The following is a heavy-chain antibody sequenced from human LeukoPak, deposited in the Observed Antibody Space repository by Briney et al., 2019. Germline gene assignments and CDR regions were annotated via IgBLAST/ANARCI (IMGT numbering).Heavy chain of an antibody. D-gene: IGHD2-2*01. CDR2: INEDGSYK. J-gene: IGHJ6*02. CDR1: GFTFTSYW. CDR3: ASPYCSSTSCSVTDGMDV. V-gene: IGHV3-7*01. Sequence: GGSLRPSCAVSGFTFTSYWMSWVRQAPGKGLEWVANINEDGSYKYHADSVKGRLTISRDNAKNSLYLQMNSLRAEDTAVYYCASPYCSSTSCSVTDGMDVWGQGTTVTVSS.